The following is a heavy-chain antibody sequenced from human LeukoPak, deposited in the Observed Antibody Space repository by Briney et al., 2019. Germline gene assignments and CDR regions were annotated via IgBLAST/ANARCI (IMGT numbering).Heavy chain of an antibody. J-gene: IGHJ4*02. V-gene: IGHV4-34*01. Sequence: SETLSLTCAVYGGSLSGYYWSWIRQPPGKGLEWIGEINHSGSTNYNPSLKSRVTISVDTSKNQFSLKLSSVTAADTAVYYCARGRPSPTSYLFDYWGQGTLVTVSS. CDR2: INHSGST. CDR3: ARGRPSPTSYLFDY. CDR1: GGSLSGYY. D-gene: IGHD2-2*01.